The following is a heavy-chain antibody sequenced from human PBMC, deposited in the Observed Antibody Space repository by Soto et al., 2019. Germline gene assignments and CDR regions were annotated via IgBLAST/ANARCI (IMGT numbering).Heavy chain of an antibody. CDR2: IYYSGST. D-gene: IGHD1-1*01. CDR3: ARLPGITTSRRDY. Sequence: SSETLSLTCSVSFGSISSPTYYWGWIRQPPGKGLEWIGSIYYSGSTYYSPSLKSRVTISVDTSKNQFSLKVSSVTAADTAVYYCARLPGITTSRRDYWGQGTLVTVSS. CDR1: FGSISSPTYY. J-gene: IGHJ4*02. V-gene: IGHV4-39*01.